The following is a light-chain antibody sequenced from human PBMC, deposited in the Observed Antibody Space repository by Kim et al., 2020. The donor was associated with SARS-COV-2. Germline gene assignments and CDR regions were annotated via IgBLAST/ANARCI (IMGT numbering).Light chain of an antibody. CDR1: RSDVGGYNH. V-gene: IGLV2-14*03. CDR2: DVI. J-gene: IGLJ3*02. Sequence: GQSTTIPCTGTRSDVGGYNHVSWYQQHPGKAPKLMLYDVIKRPSGVSNRFSGSKSGNTASLTISGLQAEDEADYYCSSYTSSSTWVFGSGTQLTVL. CDR3: SSYTSSSTWV.